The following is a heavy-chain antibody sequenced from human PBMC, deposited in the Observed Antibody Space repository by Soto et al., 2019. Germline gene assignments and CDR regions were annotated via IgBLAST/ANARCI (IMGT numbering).Heavy chain of an antibody. CDR1: GGTFSSYA. CDR3: ARDPSLYGSGYRNWFDP. Sequence: SVKVSCKASGGTFSSYAISWVRQAPGQGLEWMGGIIPIFGTANYAQKFQGRVTITADESTSTAYMELSSLRSEDTAVYYCARDPSLYGSGYRNWFDPWGQGTLVTVSS. V-gene: IGHV1-69*13. J-gene: IGHJ5*02. CDR2: IIPIFGTA. D-gene: IGHD3-10*01.